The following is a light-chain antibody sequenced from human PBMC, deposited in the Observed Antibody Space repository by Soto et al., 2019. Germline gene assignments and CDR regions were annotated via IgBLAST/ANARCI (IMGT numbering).Light chain of an antibody. J-gene: IGKJ5*01. CDR2: SAS. CDR1: QDIFNW. V-gene: IGKV1-12*01. CDR3: QQAKSFPIT. Sequence: DIQVTQSPPSMAASVGDRVTITCRASQDIFNWMTWYHQKPGKAPKLLIYSASTLVRGVPSRFSGSGSGTEFTLTISGLQPEDSLTYYCQQAKSFPITFGQRTLLAI.